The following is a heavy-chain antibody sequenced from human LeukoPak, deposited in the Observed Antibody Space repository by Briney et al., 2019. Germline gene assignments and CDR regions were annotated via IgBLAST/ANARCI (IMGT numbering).Heavy chain of an antibody. CDR2: ISYDGSNK. CDR3: AREISRDYYDSSGDLTDI. CDR1: GIIFSCYC. D-gene: IGHD3-22*01. J-gene: IGHJ3*02. V-gene: IGHV3-30*03. Sequence: GSLRLSCAASGIIFSCYCNHWVRQASSKGLEWVAVISYDGSNKYYADSVKGRFTISRDNAKNSLYLQMNSLRAEDTAAYYCAREISRDYYDSSGDLTDIWGQGTMVTVSS.